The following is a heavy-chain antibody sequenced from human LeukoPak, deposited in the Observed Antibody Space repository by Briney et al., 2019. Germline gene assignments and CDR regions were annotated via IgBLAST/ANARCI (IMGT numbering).Heavy chain of an antibody. Sequence: GGSLRPSCAASGFTFSNYGMHWVRQAPGKGLEWVAVISSDGSDKYYADSVKGRFTISRDNSKNTLFLQMNSLRAEDTAVYYCAKDGLWFGDLTYFDYWGQGTLVTVSS. D-gene: IGHD3-10*01. J-gene: IGHJ4*02. V-gene: IGHV3-30*18. CDR2: ISSDGSDK. CDR3: AKDGLWFGDLTYFDY. CDR1: GFTFSNYG.